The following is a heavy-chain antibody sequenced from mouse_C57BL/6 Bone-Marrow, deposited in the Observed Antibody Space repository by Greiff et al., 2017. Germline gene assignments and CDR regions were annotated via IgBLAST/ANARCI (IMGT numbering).Heavy chain of an antibody. CDR1: GYTFTSYW. Sequence: QVQLKQPGAELVKPGASVKMSCKASGYTFTSYWLTWVKQRPGQGLEWIGDICPGSGSTNYTEKFKSNATLTVYASSSTAYMQLSSLTSEDSAVYYCSRYPFAYWVQGTLVTVSS. CDR3: SRYPFAY. J-gene: IGHJ3*01. V-gene: IGHV1-55*01. CDR2: ICPGSGST.